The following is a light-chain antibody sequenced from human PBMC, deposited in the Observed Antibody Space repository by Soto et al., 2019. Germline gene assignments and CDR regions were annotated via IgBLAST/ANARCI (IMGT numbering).Light chain of an antibody. CDR1: QSVSSTY. Sequence: EIVLTQSPGTLSLSPGDRATLSCRASQSVSSTYLAWYQQKPGQAPSLLIYGTSSRATGIPDRFSGSGSGTDFTLTISRLEPEDFAVYYCQQYGSSPFTFGGGTRVDIK. J-gene: IGKJ4*01. V-gene: IGKV3-20*01. CDR2: GTS. CDR3: QQYGSSPFT.